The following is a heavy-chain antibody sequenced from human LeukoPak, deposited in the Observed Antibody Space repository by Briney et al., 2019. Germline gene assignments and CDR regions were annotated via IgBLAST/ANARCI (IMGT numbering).Heavy chain of an antibody. Sequence: PSETLSLTCTVSSGSISRSYYYWGWIRQPPGKGLEWVGSVYYSGNTFYSPSLKSRVTISVDTSKNQFSLKLSSVTAADTAVYYCARAHYYGSGSLRYWGQGTLVTVSS. V-gene: IGHV4-39*07. CDR3: ARAHYYGSGSLRY. D-gene: IGHD3-10*01. J-gene: IGHJ4*02. CDR2: VYYSGNT. CDR1: SGSISRSYYY.